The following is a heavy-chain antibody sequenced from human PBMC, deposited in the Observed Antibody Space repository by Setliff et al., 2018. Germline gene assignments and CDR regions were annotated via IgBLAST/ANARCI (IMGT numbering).Heavy chain of an antibody. Sequence: ASVQVSCKASGNTFTGYYIHWLRQAPGQGLEWMGCINPNSGDTTFAQKFQGRVTITRDTSNSTDYMDLSRLTSDDTAVYYCAREVLSTVVAWDYWGQGTLVTVSS. CDR3: AREVLSTVVAWDY. V-gene: IGHV1-2*02. D-gene: IGHD4-17*01. J-gene: IGHJ4*02. CDR1: GNTFTGYY. CDR2: INPNSGDT.